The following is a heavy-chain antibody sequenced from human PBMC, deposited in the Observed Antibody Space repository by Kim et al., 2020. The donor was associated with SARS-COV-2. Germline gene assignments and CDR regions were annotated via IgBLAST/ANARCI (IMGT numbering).Heavy chain of an antibody. Sequence: GGSLRLSCAASGFTFRNAWMSWVRQAPGKGLEWVARVKSKSDGGTTDYAAPAKGRFTISRDDSQNTLSLQMNSLKTEDTAVYFCTGDDYLWGTYRPWGQGTLVTVSS. CDR1: GFTFRNAW. J-gene: IGHJ4*02. D-gene: IGHD3-16*02. CDR2: VKSKSDGGTT. V-gene: IGHV3-15*01. CDR3: TGDDYLWGTYRP.